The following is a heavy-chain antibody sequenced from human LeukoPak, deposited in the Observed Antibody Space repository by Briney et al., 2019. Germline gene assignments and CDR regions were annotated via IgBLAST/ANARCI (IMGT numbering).Heavy chain of an antibody. CDR1: GFTVSSNY. V-gene: IGHV3-66*01. CDR3: ARIALWFGAAFDI. CDR2: IYSGGST. D-gene: IGHD3-10*01. Sequence: GGSLRLSCAASGFTVSSNYMSWVRQAPGKGLEWVSVIYSGGSTYYADSVKGRFTISRDNSKNTLYLQMNSLRAEDTAVYYCARIALWFGAAFDIWGQGTMVTVSS. J-gene: IGHJ3*02.